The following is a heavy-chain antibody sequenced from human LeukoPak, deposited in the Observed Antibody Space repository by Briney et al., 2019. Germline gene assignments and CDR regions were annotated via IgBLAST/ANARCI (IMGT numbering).Heavy chain of an antibody. D-gene: IGHD3-10*01. V-gene: IGHV4-61*02. CDR1: GDSINSGNYY. CDR3: ARDLPSPRFGELLYSGWFDP. Sequence: SETLSLTCSVSGDSINSGNYYWNWIRQPAGKGLEWIGRIYTSGSTNYNPSLKSRVTMSVDTSKNQFSLRLSSVTAADTAVYYCARDLPSPRFGELLYSGWFDPWGQGTLVTVSS. J-gene: IGHJ5*02. CDR2: IYTSGST.